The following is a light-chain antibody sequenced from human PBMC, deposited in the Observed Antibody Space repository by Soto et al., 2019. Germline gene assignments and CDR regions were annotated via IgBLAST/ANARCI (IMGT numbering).Light chain of an antibody. Sequence: EIVMTQSPATLSVSPGERATLSCRASQSVSSDLAWYQHKPGQAPRLLIYGASTRATGIPARFSGSGSGTDLTLTISSLQSEDFAVYYCQQYNNWPRTFGQGTKLEIK. CDR3: QQYNNWPRT. CDR1: QSVSSD. V-gene: IGKV3-15*01. J-gene: IGKJ2*01. CDR2: GAS.